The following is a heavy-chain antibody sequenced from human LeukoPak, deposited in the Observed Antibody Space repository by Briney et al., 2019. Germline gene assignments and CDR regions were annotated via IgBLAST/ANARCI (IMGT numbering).Heavy chain of an antibody. CDR2: IPYDGSNK. J-gene: IGHJ4*02. CDR1: GFTFSSYA. Sequence: QPGRSLRLSCAASGFTFSSYAMHWVRQAPGKGLEWVAVIPYDGSNKYYADSVKGRFTISRDNSKNTLYLQMNSLRAEDTAVYYCARGPLIAVAGRIDYWGQGTLVTVSS. CDR3: ARGPLIAVAGRIDY. D-gene: IGHD6-19*01. V-gene: IGHV3-30*04.